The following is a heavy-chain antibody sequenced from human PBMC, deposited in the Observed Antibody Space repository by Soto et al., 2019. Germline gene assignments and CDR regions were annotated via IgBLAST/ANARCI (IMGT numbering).Heavy chain of an antibody. CDR2: IDSGDGTT. V-gene: IGHV3-11*01. CDR1: GFDFGDYY. Sequence: GGSLRLSCTGSGFDFGDYYMSWIRQAPGKGLEWISYIDSGDGTTYYTDSVKGRFTISRDNAKKTVYLQMSSLRVEDTALYYCVRTYYSSSWFPFDRWGQGHLVTVSS. CDR3: VRTYYSSSWFPFDR. J-gene: IGHJ4*02. D-gene: IGHD6-13*01.